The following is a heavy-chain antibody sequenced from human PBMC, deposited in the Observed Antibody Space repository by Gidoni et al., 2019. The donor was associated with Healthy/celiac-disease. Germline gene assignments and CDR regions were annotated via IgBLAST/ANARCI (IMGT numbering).Heavy chain of an antibody. V-gene: IGHV3-48*04. CDR2: ISSSSSTI. CDR1: GFPFSSYS. J-gene: IGHJ4*02. D-gene: IGHD1-26*01. CDR3: ARWIVGAAEGSD. Sequence: EVQLVESGGGLVQPGGSLRLSCEASGFPFSSYSMNWVRQAPGKGLEWVSYISSSSSTIYYADSVKGRFTISRDNAKNSLYLQMNSLRAEDTAVYYCARWIVGAAEGSDWGQGTLVTVSS.